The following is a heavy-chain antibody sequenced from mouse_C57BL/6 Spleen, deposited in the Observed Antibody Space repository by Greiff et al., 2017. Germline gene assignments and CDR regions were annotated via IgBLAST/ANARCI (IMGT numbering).Heavy chain of an antibody. J-gene: IGHJ4*01. CDR3: ARAPYYCGSSYDAMDY. Sequence: QVQLQQSGAELVKPGASVKISCKASGYAFSSYWMNWVKQRPGKGLEWIGQIYPGGGDTNYNGKFKGKATLTADKSSSTAYMQLSSLTSEDSAVYFCARAPYYCGSSYDAMDYWGQGTSVTVSS. V-gene: IGHV1-80*01. D-gene: IGHD1-1*01. CDR2: IYPGGGDT. CDR1: GYAFSSYW.